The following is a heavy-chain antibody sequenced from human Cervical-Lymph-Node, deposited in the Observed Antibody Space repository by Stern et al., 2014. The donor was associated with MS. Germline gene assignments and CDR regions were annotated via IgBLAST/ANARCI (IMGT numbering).Heavy chain of an antibody. D-gene: IGHD1-20*01. CDR3: VRDGLTGSDY. Sequence: LQLQESGPGLWKPSETLSLNCSVSGVSVTSSSYYWSWVRQSTGQGLEWIGHVHYSGKASYSPSLKSRVTISVVTSKNQFSLRLDSVTAADTAVYYCVRDGLTGSDYWGQGTLVAVSS. V-gene: IGHV4-61*01. CDR1: GVSVTSSSYY. J-gene: IGHJ4*02. CDR2: VHYSGKA.